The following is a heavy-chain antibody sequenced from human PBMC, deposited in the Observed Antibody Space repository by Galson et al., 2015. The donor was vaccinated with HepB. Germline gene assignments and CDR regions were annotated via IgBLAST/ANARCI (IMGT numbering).Heavy chain of an antibody. Sequence: SLRLSCAASGFTFSSYGMHWVRQAPGKGLEWVAVISYDGSNKYYADSVKGRFTISRDNSKNTLYLQMNSLRAEDTAVYYCAKDWDSSGDEYFDYWGQGTLVTVSS. D-gene: IGHD6-19*01. CDR1: GFTFSSYG. J-gene: IGHJ4*02. CDR2: ISYDGSNK. CDR3: AKDWDSSGDEYFDY. V-gene: IGHV3-30*18.